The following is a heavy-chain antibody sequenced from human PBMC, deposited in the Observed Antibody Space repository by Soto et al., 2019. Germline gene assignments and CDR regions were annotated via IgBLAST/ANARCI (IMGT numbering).Heavy chain of an antibody. Sequence: PGGSLRLSCAASGFTFSSYGMHWVRQAPGKGLEWVAVISYDGSNKYYADSVKGRFTISRDNSKNTLYLQMNSLRAEDTAVYYCAKDRVVGDYDILTGQATDYYYYGMDVWGQGTTVTVSS. D-gene: IGHD3-9*01. CDR3: AKDRVVGDYDILTGQATDYYYYGMDV. J-gene: IGHJ6*02. CDR1: GFTFSSYG. CDR2: ISYDGSNK. V-gene: IGHV3-30*18.